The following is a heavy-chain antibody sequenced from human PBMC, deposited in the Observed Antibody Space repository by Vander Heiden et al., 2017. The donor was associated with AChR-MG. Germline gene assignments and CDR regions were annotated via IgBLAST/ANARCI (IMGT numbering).Heavy chain of an antibody. Sequence: HVQLQESGPGLVKPSETLSLTCTVSGGSISNDYWSWIRQPPGKGLEWIGYIYYSGSTRYNPSLQSRVTISLDTSTNQFSLMLGSVTAADTAVYYCARDRPNDSSGFRRFDPWGQGTLVTVSS. CDR2: IYYSGST. J-gene: IGHJ5*02. D-gene: IGHD3-22*01. V-gene: IGHV4-59*01. CDR3: ARDRPNDSSGFRRFDP. CDR1: GGSISNDY.